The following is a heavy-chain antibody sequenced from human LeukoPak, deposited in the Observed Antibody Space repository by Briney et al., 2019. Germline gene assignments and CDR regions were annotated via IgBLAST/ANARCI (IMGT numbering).Heavy chain of an antibody. CDR3: ARDTSPFVYSSSLSPYFDY. Sequence: SETLSLTCTVSGYSISSGYYWGWIRQPPGQGLEWIGSIYHSGSTYYNPSLKSRVTISVDTSKNQFSLKLSSVTAADTAVYYCARDTSPFVYSSSLSPYFDYWGQGTLVTVSS. V-gene: IGHV4-38-2*02. CDR1: GYSISSGYY. CDR2: IYHSGST. D-gene: IGHD6-6*01. J-gene: IGHJ4*02.